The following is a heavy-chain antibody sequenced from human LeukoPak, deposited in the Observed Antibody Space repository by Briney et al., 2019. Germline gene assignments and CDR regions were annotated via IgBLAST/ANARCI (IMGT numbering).Heavy chain of an antibody. CDR2: ISGSGDST. CDR3: AKTRPLDSSSWSHGDY. Sequence: GGSLRLSCAASGFTFSSHAMSWVRQAPGKGLEWVSAISGSGDSTYYGDSVKGRFTISRDNSKNTLYLQMNSLRAEDTAVYYCAKTRPLDSSSWSHGDYWGQGTLVTVSS. D-gene: IGHD6-13*01. J-gene: IGHJ4*02. CDR1: GFTFSSHA. V-gene: IGHV3-23*01.